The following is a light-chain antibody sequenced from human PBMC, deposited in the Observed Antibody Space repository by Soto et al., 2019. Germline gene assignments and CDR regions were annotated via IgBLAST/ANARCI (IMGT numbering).Light chain of an antibody. CDR3: QQRSNWQVT. CDR2: GAS. V-gene: IGKV3D-20*02. J-gene: IGKJ5*01. Sequence: EIVLTQSPGTLSLSPWERANLSCRASQSVSSSYLAWYQQKPGQAPRLLIYGASNRATGIPARFSGSGSGTDFTLTISSLEPEDFAVYYCQQRSNWQVTFGQGTRLEIK. CDR1: QSVSSSY.